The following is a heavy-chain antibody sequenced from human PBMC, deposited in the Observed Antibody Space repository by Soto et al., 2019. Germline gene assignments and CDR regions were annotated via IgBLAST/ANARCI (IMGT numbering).Heavy chain of an antibody. CDR1: GGSISSYY. Sequence: SETLSLTCTVSGGSISSYYWSWIRQPPGKGLEWIGYIYYSGSTNYNPSLKSRVTISVDTSKNQFSLKLSSVTAADTAVYYCARDGASRGGNWFDPWGQGTLVTVSS. D-gene: IGHD2-15*01. CDR3: ARDGASRGGNWFDP. J-gene: IGHJ5*02. CDR2: IYYSGST. V-gene: IGHV4-59*01.